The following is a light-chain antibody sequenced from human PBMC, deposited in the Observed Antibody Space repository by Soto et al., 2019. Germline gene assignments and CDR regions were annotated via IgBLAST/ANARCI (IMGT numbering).Light chain of an antibody. Sequence: AAPGQRVTISCSGSSSNIGGNSVSWYQQLPGTAPKLLIYDDDKRPSGIPDRFSGSKSGTSATLGITGFQTGDEADHYCGSWDSSLSAYVFGTGTKSPS. CDR3: GSWDSSLSAYV. J-gene: IGLJ1*01. CDR1: SSNIGGNS. V-gene: IGLV1-51*01. CDR2: DDD.